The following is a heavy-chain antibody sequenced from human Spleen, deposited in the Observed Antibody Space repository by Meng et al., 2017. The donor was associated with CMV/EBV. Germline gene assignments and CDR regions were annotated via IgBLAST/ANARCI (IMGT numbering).Heavy chain of an antibody. CDR1: YTFTRYG. Sequence: YTFTRYGISWVRQAPGQGLEWMGWISAYNDNTNYAQKLQGRVTMTTDTSTSTAYMELRSLRSDDTAVHYCARVPSTSTTGTTPIDYWGQGTLVTVSS. J-gene: IGHJ4*02. CDR3: ARVPSTSTTGTTPIDY. CDR2: ISAYNDNT. V-gene: IGHV1-18*01. D-gene: IGHD1-1*01.